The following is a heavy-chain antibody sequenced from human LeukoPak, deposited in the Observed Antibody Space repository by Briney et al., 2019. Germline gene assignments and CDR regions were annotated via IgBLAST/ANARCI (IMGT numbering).Heavy chain of an antibody. V-gene: IGHV4-59*01. CDR3: ARGPVQILTV. CDR2: IYYTGST. CDR1: GASISSYY. Sequence: PSETLSLTCTVSGASISSYYWSWIRQPPGKGLEWIGYIYYTGSTKINPSLKSRVTISVDKSKNQFSLKLTSVTAADTAVYYCARGPVQILTVWGQGILVTVSS. D-gene: IGHD3-9*01. J-gene: IGHJ4*02.